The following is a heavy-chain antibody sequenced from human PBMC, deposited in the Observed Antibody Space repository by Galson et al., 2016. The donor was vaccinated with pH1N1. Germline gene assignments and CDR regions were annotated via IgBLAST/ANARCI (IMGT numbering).Heavy chain of an antibody. D-gene: IGHD3-3*01. Sequence: SLRLSCAASGFTFSTYAMSWVRQAPGEGLDWVSTISNSGDRTYYADSVKGRFTISRDNSNDMSCLQMNSLRADDTAVYYCVKDRGAIFGDIWGQGTTVIVSS. CDR3: VKDRGAIFGDI. CDR1: GFTFSTYA. CDR2: ISNSGDRT. V-gene: IGHV3-23*01. J-gene: IGHJ6*02.